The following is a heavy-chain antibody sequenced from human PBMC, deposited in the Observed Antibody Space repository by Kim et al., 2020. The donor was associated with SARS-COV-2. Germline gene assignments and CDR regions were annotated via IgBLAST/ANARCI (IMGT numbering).Heavy chain of an antibody. Sequence: GGSLRLSCAASGFTFDDYAMHWVRQAPGKGLEWVSGISWNSGSIGYADSVKGRFTISRDNAKNSLYLQMNSLRAEDTALYYCAKAKYYYGSGSYSYSGFFDYWGQGTLVTVSS. CDR2: ISWNSGSI. J-gene: IGHJ4*02. D-gene: IGHD3-10*01. CDR1: GFTFDDYA. V-gene: IGHV3-9*01. CDR3: AKAKYYYGSGSYSYSGFFDY.